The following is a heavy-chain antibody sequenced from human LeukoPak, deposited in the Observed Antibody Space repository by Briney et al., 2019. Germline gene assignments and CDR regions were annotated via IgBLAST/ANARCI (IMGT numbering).Heavy chain of an antibody. Sequence: GGSLRLSCAASGFTFSGYAMSWVRQAPGKGLEWVSAISGSGGSTYYADSVKGRFTISRDYSKNTLYLQMNSLRAEDTAVYYCAKRRVGATRGGEVDYWGQGTLVTVSS. D-gene: IGHD1-26*01. CDR3: AKRRVGATRGGEVDY. V-gene: IGHV3-23*01. CDR1: GFTFSGYA. CDR2: ISGSGGST. J-gene: IGHJ4*02.